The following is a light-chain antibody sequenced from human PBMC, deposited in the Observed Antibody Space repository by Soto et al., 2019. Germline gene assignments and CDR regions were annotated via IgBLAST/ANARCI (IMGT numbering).Light chain of an antibody. CDR2: EVS. CDR3: SSYAGSNNWDAV. J-gene: IGLJ2*01. Sequence: QSALTQPPSASGSPGQSVTISCTGTSSDVGGYNYVSWYQQHPGKAPKLMIYEVSKRPSGVPDRFSGSKSGNTASLTVSGLQAEDEADYYCSSYAGSNNWDAVFGGGTKLTVL. CDR1: SSDVGGYNY. V-gene: IGLV2-8*01.